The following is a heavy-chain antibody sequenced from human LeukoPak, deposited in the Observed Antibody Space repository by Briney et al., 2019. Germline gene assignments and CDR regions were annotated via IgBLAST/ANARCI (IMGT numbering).Heavy chain of an antibody. CDR2: IYTSGST. CDR1: GGSISSYY. CDR3: ARVGGIYDYVWGSYRHDPFDI. Sequence: SETLSLTCTVSGGSISSYYWSWIRQPAGKGLEWIGRIYTSGSTNYNPSLKSRVTMSVDTSKNQFSLKLSSVTAADTAVYYCARVGGIYDYVWGSYRHDPFDIWGQGTMVTVSS. V-gene: IGHV4-4*07. J-gene: IGHJ3*02. D-gene: IGHD3-16*02.